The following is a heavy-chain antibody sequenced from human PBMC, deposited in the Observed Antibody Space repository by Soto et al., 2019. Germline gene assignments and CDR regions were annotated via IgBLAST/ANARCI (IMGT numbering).Heavy chain of an antibody. Sequence: VQLQQWGAGLLKPSETLSLTCAVYDGSFSGYYWSWIRQPPGKGLEWIGEINHSGSTNYNPSLKSRVTISVDTSKNQFSLKLSSVTAADTAVYYCASARPKLLWFGDSYPLDPWGQGTLVTVSS. CDR1: DGSFSGYY. J-gene: IGHJ5*02. D-gene: IGHD3-10*01. CDR3: ASARPKLLWFGDSYPLDP. CDR2: INHSGST. V-gene: IGHV4-34*01.